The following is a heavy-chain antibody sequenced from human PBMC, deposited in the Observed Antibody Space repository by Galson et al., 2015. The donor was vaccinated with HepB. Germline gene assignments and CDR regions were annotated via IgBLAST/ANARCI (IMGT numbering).Heavy chain of an antibody. Sequence: SVKVSCKASGYTFSSYSITWVRQAPGQGLEWMGWISAYNRKTDYAKQFQGRVTMTTDTSTSTAYMELRSLRSDDTAVYFCARGALVVVVGATQNNWFDPWGQGTLVTVSS. D-gene: IGHD2-15*01. V-gene: IGHV1-18*01. J-gene: IGHJ5*02. CDR2: ISAYNRKT. CDR3: ARGALVVVVGATQNNWFDP. CDR1: GYTFSSYS.